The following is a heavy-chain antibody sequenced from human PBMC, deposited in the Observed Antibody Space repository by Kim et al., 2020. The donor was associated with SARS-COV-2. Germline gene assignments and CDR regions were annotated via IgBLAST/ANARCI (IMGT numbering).Heavy chain of an antibody. V-gene: IGHV4-39*01. CDR1: GGSISSSSYY. D-gene: IGHD3-10*01. J-gene: IGHJ4*02. CDR2: IYYSGST. Sequence: SETLSLTCTVSGGSISSSSYYWGWIRQPPGKGLEWIGSIYYSGSTYYNPSLKSRVTISVDTSKNQFSLKLSSVTAADTAVYYCARLEGHMVRAVIGPFYFDSWGQGTLVTVSS. CDR3: ARLEGHMVRAVIGPFYFDS.